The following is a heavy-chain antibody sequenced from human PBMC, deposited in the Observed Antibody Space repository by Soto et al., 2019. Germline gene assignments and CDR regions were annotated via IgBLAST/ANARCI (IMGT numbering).Heavy chain of an antibody. Sequence: SETLSLTCFISGGSFSNDYWTWVRQSPGKGLGWIGYIFHTGITDYNPSVKSRVTISIDKSRNLFSLNLTSVTAADTAVYYCARDRYFYDSRGYYRTLDSWGQGTLVTVSS. V-gene: IGHV4-59*01. CDR2: IFHTGIT. D-gene: IGHD3-22*01. CDR3: ARDRYFYDSRGYYRTLDS. J-gene: IGHJ5*01. CDR1: GGSFSNDY.